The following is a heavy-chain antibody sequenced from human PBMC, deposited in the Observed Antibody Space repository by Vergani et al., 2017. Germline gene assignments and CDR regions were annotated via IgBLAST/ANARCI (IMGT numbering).Heavy chain of an antibody. CDR1: GFTFSAYS. D-gene: IGHD4-11*01. CDR2: IGVSDNSI. CDR3: VRDPDYSTFDS. V-gene: IGHV3-48*01. J-gene: IGHJ4*02. Sequence: DVRLVESGGGVVQPGGSLRLSCAASGFTFSAYSMNRVRQTPGKGLEWISYIGVSDNSIYYADSVMGRFAISRDNARNLLFLQMNSLRADDSALYFCVRDPDYSTFDSWGQGTLVTVS.